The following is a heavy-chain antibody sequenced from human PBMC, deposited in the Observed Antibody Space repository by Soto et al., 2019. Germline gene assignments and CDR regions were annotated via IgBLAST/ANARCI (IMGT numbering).Heavy chain of an antibody. CDR1: GGSFSGYY. Sequence: PSETLSLTCAVYGGSFSGYYWSWIRQPPGKGLEWIGEINHSGSTNYNPSLKSRVTISVDTSKNQFSLKLSSVTAADTAVYYCARIAAADLNFDYWGQGTLVTVSS. D-gene: IGHD6-13*01. CDR3: ARIAAADLNFDY. V-gene: IGHV4-34*01. J-gene: IGHJ4*02. CDR2: INHSGST.